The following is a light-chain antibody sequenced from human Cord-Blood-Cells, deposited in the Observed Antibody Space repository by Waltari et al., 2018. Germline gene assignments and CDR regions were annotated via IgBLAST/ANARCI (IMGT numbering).Light chain of an antibody. Sequence: DIQMTQSPSSLSASVLDSVTITCRASQSISSYLNWYQQKPGKAPKLLIYAASSLQSGVPSRFSGSGSGTDFTLTISSLQPEDFATYYCQQSYSTPYTFGQGTKLEIK. CDR1: QSISSY. V-gene: IGKV1-39*01. J-gene: IGKJ2*01. CDR3: QQSYSTPYT. CDR2: AAS.